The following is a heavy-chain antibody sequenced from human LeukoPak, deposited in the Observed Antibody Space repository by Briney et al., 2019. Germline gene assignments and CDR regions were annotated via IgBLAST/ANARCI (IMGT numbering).Heavy chain of an antibody. J-gene: IGHJ4*02. Sequence: GGSLRLSCAGSGFTFSSYGMHWVRQAPGKGLEWVAVIWYDGSNKYYADSVKGRFTISRDNSKNTLYLKMNSLRAEETAVYYCARDANSGFDYWGQGTLVTVSS. D-gene: IGHD1-26*01. CDR1: GFTFSSYG. CDR3: ARDANSGFDY. CDR2: IWYDGSNK. V-gene: IGHV3-33*01.